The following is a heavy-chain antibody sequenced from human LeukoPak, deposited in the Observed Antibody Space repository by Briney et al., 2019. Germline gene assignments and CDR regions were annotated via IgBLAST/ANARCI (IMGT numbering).Heavy chain of an antibody. Sequence: ASVKVSCKASGYTFTGYYMHWVRQAPGQGLEWMGWINPNSGGTNYAQKFQGRVTMTRDTSISTAYMELSRLRSDDTAVYYCARDFPSWIQLWSPYFDYWGQGTLVTVSS. CDR3: ARDFPSWIQLWSPYFDY. J-gene: IGHJ4*02. CDR2: INPNSGGT. CDR1: GYTFTGYY. D-gene: IGHD5-18*01. V-gene: IGHV1-2*02.